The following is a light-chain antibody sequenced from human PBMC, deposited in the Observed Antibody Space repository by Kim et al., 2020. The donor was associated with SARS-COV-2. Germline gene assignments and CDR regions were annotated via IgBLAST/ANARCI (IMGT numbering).Light chain of an antibody. Sequence: IVMTQSPATLSVSPEERVTLSCRASQSVRNNLAWYQQRPGQAPRLLIYGASTRATDVSDRFSGSGSGTEFTLTIRSLQSEDLAVYYCQQYNDWPLLTFGGGTKVDIK. J-gene: IGKJ4*01. CDR3: QQYNDWPLLT. CDR2: GAS. V-gene: IGKV3-15*01. CDR1: QSVRNN.